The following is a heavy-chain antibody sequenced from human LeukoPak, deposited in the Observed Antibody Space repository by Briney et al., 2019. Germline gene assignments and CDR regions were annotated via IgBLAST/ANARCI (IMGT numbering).Heavy chain of an antibody. CDR1: GGSISSYY. J-gene: IGHJ4*02. CDR2: IYYSGST. V-gene: IGHV4-59*01. Sequence: SETLSLTCTVSGGSISSYYWGWIRQPPGKGLEWIGYIYYSGSTNYNPSLKSRVTISVDTSKNQFSLKLSSVTAADTAVYYCARSYDFWSGSLFDYWGQGTLVTVSS. CDR3: ARSYDFWSGSLFDY. D-gene: IGHD3-3*01.